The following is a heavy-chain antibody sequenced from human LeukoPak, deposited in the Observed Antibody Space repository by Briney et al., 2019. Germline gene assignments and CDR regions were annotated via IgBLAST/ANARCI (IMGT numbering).Heavy chain of an antibody. CDR1: GFTFSSYW. D-gene: IGHD3-9*01. CDR3: AKGGHYDILTGYYPLDY. J-gene: IGHJ4*02. CDR2: INSDGSSK. Sequence: PGGSLRLSCAASGFTFSSYWMHWVRQAPGKGLVWVSRINSDGSSKSYADSVKGRFTISRDNAKNTLYLQMNSLRAEDTAVYYCAKGGHYDILTGYYPLDYWGQGTLVTVSS. V-gene: IGHV3-74*01.